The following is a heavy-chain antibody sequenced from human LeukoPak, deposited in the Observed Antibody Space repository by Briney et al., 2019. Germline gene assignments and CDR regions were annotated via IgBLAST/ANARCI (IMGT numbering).Heavy chain of an antibody. J-gene: IGHJ2*01. Sequence: PGGSLRLSCAASGFTFSSYAMHWVRQAPGKGLEWVAVISYDGSDYYADSVKGRFTISRDNSKSTLYLQMNSLRAEDTAVYYCAKDSGLTAYWYFDLWGRGTLVTVSS. CDR2: ISYDGSD. CDR1: GFTFSSYA. D-gene: IGHD3-22*01. V-gene: IGHV3-30-3*01. CDR3: AKDSGLTAYWYFDL.